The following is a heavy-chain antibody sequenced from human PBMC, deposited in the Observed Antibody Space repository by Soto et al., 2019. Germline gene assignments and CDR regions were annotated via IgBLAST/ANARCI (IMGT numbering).Heavy chain of an antibody. CDR2: ISSSSSYI. CDR1: GFTFSSYT. D-gene: IGHD6-19*01. J-gene: IGHJ3*02. CDR3: ARVCCQQWLASDAFDI. Sequence: PGGSLRLSCSASGFTFSSYTMHWVRQAPGKGLEWVSSISSSSSYIYYADSVKGRFTISRDNAKNSLYLQMNSLRAEDTAVYYCARVCCQQWLASDAFDIWGQGTMVTVSS. V-gene: IGHV3-21*01.